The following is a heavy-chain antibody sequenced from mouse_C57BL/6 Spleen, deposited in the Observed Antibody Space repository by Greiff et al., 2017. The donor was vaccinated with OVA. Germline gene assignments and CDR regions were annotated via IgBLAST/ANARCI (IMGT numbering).Heavy chain of an antibody. J-gene: IGHJ3*01. D-gene: IGHD2-4*01. CDR2: INPSSGYT. CDR1: GYTFTSYW. Sequence: QVQLKESGAELAKPGASVKLSCKASGYTFTSYWMHWVKQRPGQGLEWIGYINPSSGYTTYNQKFKDKATLTADKSSSTAYMQLSSLTYEDSAVYYCASQVGPYEYDEGFAYWGKGTLVTVSA. CDR3: ASQVGPYEYDEGFAY. V-gene: IGHV1-7*01.